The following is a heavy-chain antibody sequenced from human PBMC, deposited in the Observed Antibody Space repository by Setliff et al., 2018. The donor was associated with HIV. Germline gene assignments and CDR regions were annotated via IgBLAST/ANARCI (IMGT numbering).Heavy chain of an antibody. CDR1: GDSSDRYY. V-gene: IGHV4-59*08. CDR2: IHDTGKT. Sequence: PSETLSLTCTVSGDSSDRYYWSWIRQPPGRGLEWIAYIHDTGKTNPNPSLKSRVTISLDTTRNQFSLKLTSVTAADTAMYYCARHTPNGAVGDFDFWGQGTLVTVSS. J-gene: IGHJ4*02. CDR3: ARHTPNGAVGDFDF. D-gene: IGHD3-10*01.